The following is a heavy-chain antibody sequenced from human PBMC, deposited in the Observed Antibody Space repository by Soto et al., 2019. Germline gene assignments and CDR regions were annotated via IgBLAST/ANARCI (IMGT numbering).Heavy chain of an antibody. CDR1: GGSISDYY. CDR3: ARGFGSSWYYFDY. D-gene: IGHD6-13*01. J-gene: IGHJ4*02. V-gene: IGHV4-4*07. Sequence: SETLSLTCTVSGGSISDYYWTWIRQPAGKGLEWIGRIYTNGGTNYNPSLKSRVSMSVDTSKNQFSLKLTSVTAADTAVYYCARGFGSSWYYFDYWGQGTLVTVSS. CDR2: IYTNGGT.